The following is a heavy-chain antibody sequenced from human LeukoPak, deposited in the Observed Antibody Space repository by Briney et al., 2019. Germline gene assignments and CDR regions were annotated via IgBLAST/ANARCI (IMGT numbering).Heavy chain of an antibody. CDR1: GFTFDDYG. Sequence: GGSLRLSCAASGFTFDDYGMSWVRQAPGKGLEWVSGINWNGGSTGYADSVKGRFTISRDNAKNSLYLQMNSLRAEDTALYYCARGDRDLYCSSTSCYPVLGGQGTLVTVSS. D-gene: IGHD2-2*01. V-gene: IGHV3-20*04. CDR3: ARGDRDLYCSSTSCYPVL. CDR2: INWNGGST. J-gene: IGHJ4*02.